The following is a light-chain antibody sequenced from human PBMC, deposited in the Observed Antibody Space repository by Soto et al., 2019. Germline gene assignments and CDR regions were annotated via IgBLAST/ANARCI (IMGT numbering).Light chain of an antibody. Sequence: EIVLTQSPAILSLSPVERATLSCMASQSVSSSLAWYQQKPGQAPRLLIYDTSNRATDIPPRFSGIGSGTDFTLTISSLEPEDFAVYYCQQRTNWRITFGQGTRLENK. CDR3: QQRTNWRIT. CDR2: DTS. V-gene: IGKV3-11*01. CDR1: QSVSSS. J-gene: IGKJ5*01.